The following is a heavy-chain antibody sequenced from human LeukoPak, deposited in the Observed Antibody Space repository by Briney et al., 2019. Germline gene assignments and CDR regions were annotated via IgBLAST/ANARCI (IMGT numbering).Heavy chain of an antibody. V-gene: IGHV3-23*01. CDR2: ISGTGGRT. J-gene: IGHJ4*02. Sequence: PGGSLRLSCAASGVTFSSYAMSWVRQAPGKGLEWVSGISGTGGRTYYADSVKGRFTISRDNSKNTLYLQMNSLRAEDTAVYYCAKDLRYDSGGYFDYWGQGTRVTVSS. CDR1: GVTFSSYA. D-gene: IGHD3-22*01. CDR3: AKDLRYDSGGYFDY.